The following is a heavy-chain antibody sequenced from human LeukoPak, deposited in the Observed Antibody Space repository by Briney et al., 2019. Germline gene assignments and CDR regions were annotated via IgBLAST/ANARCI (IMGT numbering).Heavy chain of an antibody. CDR3: ARDRIDYYDSSGSQGEAFDI. CDR1: GFTLSIYS. V-gene: IGHV3-21*01. CDR2: ISSSSSNI. D-gene: IGHD3-22*01. Sequence: GGTLRLSCAASGFTLSIYSMNWVRQAPGKGLEWVSTISSSSSNIYYADSVKGRFTISRDNAKNSLYLQMNSLRAEDTAVYYCARDRIDYYDSSGSQGEAFDIWGQGTMVTVSS. J-gene: IGHJ3*02.